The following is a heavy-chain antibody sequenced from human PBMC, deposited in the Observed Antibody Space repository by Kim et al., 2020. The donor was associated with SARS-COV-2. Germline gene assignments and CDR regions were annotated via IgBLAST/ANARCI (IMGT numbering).Heavy chain of an antibody. CDR1: GFTFSSYG. CDR3: AKSGYSYGYSQYDYYYYGMDV. CDR2: IWYDGSNK. V-gene: IGHV3-33*06. D-gene: IGHD5-18*01. Sequence: GGSLRLSCAASGFTFSSYGMHWVRQAPGKGLEWVAVIWYDGSNKYYADSVKGRFTISRDNSKNTLYLQMNSLRAEDTAVYYCAKSGYSYGYSQYDYYYYGMDVWGQGTTVTVSS. J-gene: IGHJ6*02.